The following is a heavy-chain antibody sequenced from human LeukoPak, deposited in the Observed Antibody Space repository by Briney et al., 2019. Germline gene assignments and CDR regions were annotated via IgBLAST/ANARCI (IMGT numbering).Heavy chain of an antibody. J-gene: IGHJ4*02. CDR1: GFTFSSYA. Sequence: SGGSLRLSCAASGFTFSSYAMHWVRQAPGKGLEWVAVISYDGSNKYYADSVKGRFTISRDNSKNTLYLQMNSLRAEDTAVYYCARDLPGRQIVVVPAALDYWGQGTLVTVSS. V-gene: IGHV3-30-3*01. CDR3: ARDLPGRQIVVVPAALDY. CDR2: ISYDGSNK. D-gene: IGHD2-2*01.